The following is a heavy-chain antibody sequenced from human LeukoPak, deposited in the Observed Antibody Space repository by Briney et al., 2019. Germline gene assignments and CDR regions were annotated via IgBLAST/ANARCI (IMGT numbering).Heavy chain of an antibody. Sequence: PSETLSLTCTVSGGSIRSYYWSWIRQPPGKGLEWIGYIYYSGSTNYNPSLKRRVTISVDTSKNQFSLKLSSVTAADTAVYHCARDRYGDYVADYWGQGTLVTISS. D-gene: IGHD4-17*01. J-gene: IGHJ4*02. CDR3: ARDRYGDYVADY. CDR1: GGSIRSYY. CDR2: IYYSGST. V-gene: IGHV4-59*01.